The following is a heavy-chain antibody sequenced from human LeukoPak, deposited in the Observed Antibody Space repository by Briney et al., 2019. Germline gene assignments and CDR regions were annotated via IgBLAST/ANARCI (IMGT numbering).Heavy chain of an antibody. D-gene: IGHD5-12*01. CDR1: GFTFSPYG. J-gene: IGHJ4*02. CDR3: ARVQKSRKSVASAVDC. V-gene: IGHV3-30*03. Sequence: GGSLRLSCAASGFTFSPYGVHWVRQAPGKGLEWVSVISYDGSYEYLADSVRGRFTISRDHSKNTLYLQMNSLRAEDTAVYYCARVQKSRKSVASAVDCWGQGTVVIVSS. CDR2: ISYDGSYE.